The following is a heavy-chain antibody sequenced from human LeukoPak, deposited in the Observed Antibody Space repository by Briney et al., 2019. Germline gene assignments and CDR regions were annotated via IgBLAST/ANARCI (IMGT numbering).Heavy chain of an antibody. CDR3: ARDGPRIAPFGP. J-gene: IGHJ5*02. V-gene: IGHV1-2*02. Sequence: ASVKVSCKASGYTFTSYDINWVRQATGQGLEWMGWINPNSGGTNYAQKFQGRVTMTRDTSISTAYMELSRLRSDDTAVYYCARDGPRIAPFGPWGQGTLVTVSS. CDR2: INPNSGGT. CDR1: GYTFTSYD. D-gene: IGHD6-13*01.